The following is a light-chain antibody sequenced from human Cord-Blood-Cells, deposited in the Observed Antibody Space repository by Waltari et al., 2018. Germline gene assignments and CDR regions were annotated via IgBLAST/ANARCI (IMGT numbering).Light chain of an antibody. CDR1: SSDVGGYNY. CDR2: EVS. J-gene: IGLJ1*01. Sequence: QSALTQPPSAYGSTGQSVTISCTGTSSDVGGYNYVSWYQQPPGKAPKLMIYEVSKRPSGVPDRFSGSKSGNTASLTVSGLQAEDEADYYCSSYAGSNNYVFGTGTKVTVL. CDR3: SSYAGSNNYV. V-gene: IGLV2-8*01.